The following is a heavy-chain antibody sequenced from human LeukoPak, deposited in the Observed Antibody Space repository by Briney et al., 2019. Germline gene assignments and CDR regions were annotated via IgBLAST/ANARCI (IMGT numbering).Heavy chain of an antibody. CDR3: ARGGYYYDDAFDI. Sequence: PSETLSLTCTVSGGSISSYYWSWIRQPPGKGLEWIGYIYYSGSTNDNPSLKSRVTISVDTSKNQFSLKLSSVTAADTAVYYCARGGYYYDDAFDIWGQGTMVTVSS. D-gene: IGHD3-22*01. V-gene: IGHV4-59*08. J-gene: IGHJ3*02. CDR1: GGSISSYY. CDR2: IYYSGST.